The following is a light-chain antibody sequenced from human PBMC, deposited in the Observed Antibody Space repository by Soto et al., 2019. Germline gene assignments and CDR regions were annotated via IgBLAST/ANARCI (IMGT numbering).Light chain of an antibody. CDR1: QSVTSNY. J-gene: IGKJ2*01. Sequence: EIVLTRSPGTLSLSPGERATLSCRASQSVTSNYLAWYQQKPGQAPRLLIYGASTRATGIPGRFSGSGSGTDFTLTITRLEPEDFAVYYCQQYGSSPRTFGQGTKLEI. CDR2: GAS. V-gene: IGKV3-20*01. CDR3: QQYGSSPRT.